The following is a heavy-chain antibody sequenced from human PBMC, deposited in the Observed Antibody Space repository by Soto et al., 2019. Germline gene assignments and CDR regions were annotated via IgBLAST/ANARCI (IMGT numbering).Heavy chain of an antibody. J-gene: IGHJ6*02. CDR2: ISTSNGKS. CDR1: AYTFTSYG. CDR3: ARIAACSTTSCSFPSRFLVRGYYYYYGLDV. V-gene: IGHV1-18*01. Sequence: QIQLVQSGAEVKKPGASVKVSCKASAYTFTSYGISWVRQAPGQGLAGVGWISTSNGKSNYAQTDQGRVTMTTDTSTSTASMELSSLRFDDTAVYYCARIAACSTTSCSFPSRFLVRGYYYYYGLDVWGQGTTVTVSS. D-gene: IGHD2-2*01.